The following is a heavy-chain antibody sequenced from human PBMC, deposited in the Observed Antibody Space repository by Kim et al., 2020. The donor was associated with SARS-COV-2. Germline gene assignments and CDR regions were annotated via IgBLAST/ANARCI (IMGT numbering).Heavy chain of an antibody. CDR1: GYTFTSYD. Sequence: ASVKVSCKASGYTFTSYDINWVRQATGQGLEWMGWMNPNRGNTGYAQKFQGRVTMTRNTSISTAYMELSSLRSEDTAVYYCARGLGITMNFSKSYYMDVWGRGTAVTVSS. D-gene: IGHD3-3*01. J-gene: IGHJ6*03. V-gene: IGHV1-8*01. CDR3: ARGLGITMNFSKSYYMDV. CDR2: MNPNRGNT.